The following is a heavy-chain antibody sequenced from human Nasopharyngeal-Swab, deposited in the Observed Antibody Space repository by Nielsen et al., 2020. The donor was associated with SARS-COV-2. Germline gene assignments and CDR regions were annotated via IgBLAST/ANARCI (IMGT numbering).Heavy chain of an antibody. CDR3: AKPQYDSSGYYYEGYFDY. V-gene: IGHV3-30*18. CDR2: ISYDGSNK. Sequence: GESLMIYCAAYGFTFSSYGMHWVRKAQGKGLEWVAVISYDGSNKYYADSVKGRFTISRDNSKNTLYLQMNSLRAEDTAVYYCAKPQYDSSGYYYEGYFDYWGQGTLVTVSS. J-gene: IGHJ4*02. CDR1: GFTFSSYG. D-gene: IGHD3-22*01.